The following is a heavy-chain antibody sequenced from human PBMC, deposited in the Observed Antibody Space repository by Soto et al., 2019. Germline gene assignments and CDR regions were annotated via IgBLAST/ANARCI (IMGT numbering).Heavy chain of an antibody. D-gene: IGHD2-2*02. Sequence: GESLKISCKGSGYSFTSYWIGWVRQMPGKGLEWMGIIYPGDSDTRYSPSFQGQVTISADKYISTAYLQWSSLKASDTAMYYCATRYCSSTSCYNDYYGMDVWGQGTTVTVSS. CDR2: IYPGDSDT. CDR3: ATRYCSSTSCYNDYYGMDV. CDR1: GYSFTSYW. J-gene: IGHJ6*02. V-gene: IGHV5-51*01.